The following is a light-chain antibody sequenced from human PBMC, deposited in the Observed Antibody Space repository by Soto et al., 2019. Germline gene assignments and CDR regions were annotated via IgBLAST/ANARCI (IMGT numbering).Light chain of an antibody. V-gene: IGKV3-20*01. CDR1: QSVGSNF. Sequence: EIVLTQSPGTLSLSPGERATLSCRASQSVGSNFLGWYQHKPCQAPRLLIYAAASRATGIPDRFSGGGSGTDFTLTISRLEPEDFAVYYCQYYGPPGFTFGPGTKVDIK. J-gene: IGKJ3*01. CDR3: QYYGPPGFT. CDR2: AAA.